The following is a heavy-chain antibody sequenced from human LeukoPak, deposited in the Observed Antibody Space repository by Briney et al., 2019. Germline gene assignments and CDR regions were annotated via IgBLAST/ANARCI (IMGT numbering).Heavy chain of an antibody. J-gene: IGHJ4*02. D-gene: IGHD3-9*01. Sequence: PGGSLRLSCAASGFTFSSYAMSWVRQAPGKGLEWVSAISGSGGSTYYADSVKGRFTISRDNSKNTLYLQMNSLRAEDTAVYYCARGVVRYFDWLLGYYFDYWGREPWSPSPQ. CDR3: ARGVVRYFDWLLGYYFDY. V-gene: IGHV3-23*01. CDR1: GFTFSSYA. CDR2: ISGSGGST.